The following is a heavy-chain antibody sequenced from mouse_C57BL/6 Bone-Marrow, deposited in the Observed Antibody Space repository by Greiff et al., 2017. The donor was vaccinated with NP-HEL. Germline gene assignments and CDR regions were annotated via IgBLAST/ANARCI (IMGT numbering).Heavy chain of an antibody. CDR1: GYTFTSYW. D-gene: IGHD1-1*01. CDR3: ALMYYYGSFYLYFDV. Sequence: VQLQQPGAELVKPGASVKMSCKASGYTFTSYWITWVKQRPGQGLEWIGDIYPGSGSTNYNEKFKSKATLTVDTSSSTAYMQLSSLTSEDSAVYYCALMYYYGSFYLYFDVWGTGTTVTVSS. V-gene: IGHV1-55*01. J-gene: IGHJ1*03. CDR2: IYPGSGST.